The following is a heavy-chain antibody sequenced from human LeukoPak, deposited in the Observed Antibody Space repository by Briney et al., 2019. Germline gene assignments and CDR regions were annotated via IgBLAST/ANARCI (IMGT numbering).Heavy chain of an antibody. CDR2: IYPGDSDT. J-gene: IGHJ4*02. D-gene: IGHD5-18*01. Sequence: GESLKISCKGSGYSFTSYWIGWVRQMPGKGLEWMGIIYPGDSDTRYSPSFQGQVTISADKSINTAYLQWSSLEASDTAMYYCASAYSYIHFDYWGQGTLVTVSS. CDR1: GYSFTSYW. V-gene: IGHV5-51*01. CDR3: ASAYSYIHFDY.